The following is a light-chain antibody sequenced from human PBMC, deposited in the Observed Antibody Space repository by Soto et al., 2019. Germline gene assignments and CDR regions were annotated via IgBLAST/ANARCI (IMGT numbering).Light chain of an antibody. CDR2: GAS. Sequence: EIVMTQSPATLSVSPGERATLSCRASQSVSSNLAWYQQKPGQAPRLLIYGASTRATGIPARFSGSGSGTEFTLTIRSLQSEDFGVYYCQKYNNWPLTFGGGTKGDIK. V-gene: IGKV3-15*01. CDR1: QSVSSN. J-gene: IGKJ4*01. CDR3: QKYNNWPLT.